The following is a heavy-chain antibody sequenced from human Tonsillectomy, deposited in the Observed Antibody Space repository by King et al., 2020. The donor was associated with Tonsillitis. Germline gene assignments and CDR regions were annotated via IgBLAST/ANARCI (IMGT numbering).Heavy chain of an antibody. Sequence: VQLVESGGGLVQPGGSLRLSCAASGFTFTTYAMSWVRRAPGKGLEWVSAISGSGGKTYYADSVKGRFTISRDNSKNTLYLQMNSLRAEDTAVFYCAKKATTRYNSGWYTLDYRGQGTLVTVPS. CDR3: AKKATTRYNSGWYTLDY. V-gene: IGHV3-23*04. CDR2: ISGSGGKT. CDR1: GFTFTTYA. J-gene: IGHJ4*02. D-gene: IGHD6-19*01.